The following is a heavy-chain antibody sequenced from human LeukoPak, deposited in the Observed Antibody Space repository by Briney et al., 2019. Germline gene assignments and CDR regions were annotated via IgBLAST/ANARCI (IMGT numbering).Heavy chain of an antibody. V-gene: IGHV1-2*02. CDR1: GYIFTDYY. D-gene: IGHD5-24*01. J-gene: IGHJ1*01. CDR3: AREDLYTYPLDF. CDR2: INPNSGDT. Sequence: GASVKVSCRASGYIFTDYYLHWVRQAPRQGLEWLGWINPNSGDTNFAQKFQGRVTMTRDTSINTAYMELSGLRSDDTAVYYCAREDLYTYPLDFWGQGTLVTVSS.